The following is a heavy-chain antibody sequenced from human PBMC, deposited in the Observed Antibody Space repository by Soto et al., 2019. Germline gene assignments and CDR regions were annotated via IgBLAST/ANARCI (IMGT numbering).Heavy chain of an antibody. V-gene: IGHV4-59*01. CDR2: IYYSGST. Sequence: QVQLQESGPGLVKPSETLSLTCTVSGGSISSYYWSWIRQPPGKGLEWIGYIYYSGSTNYNPSLKGRVTTSVDTSKNQFSLKLSSVTAADTAVYYCARLLGGSSSGYGMDVWGQGTTVTISS. CDR1: GGSISSYY. CDR3: ARLLGGSSSGYGMDV. J-gene: IGHJ6*02. D-gene: IGHD3-16*01.